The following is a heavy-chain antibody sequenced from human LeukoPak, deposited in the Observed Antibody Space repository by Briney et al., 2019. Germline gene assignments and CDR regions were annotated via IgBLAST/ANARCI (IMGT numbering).Heavy chain of an antibody. J-gene: IGHJ4*02. CDR2: IKSKTDGGTT. Sequence: GGSLRLSCAASGFTFSNAWMSWVRQAPGKGLEWVGRIKSKTDGGTTDYAAPVKGRFTISRDDSKNTLYLQMNSLRAEDTAVYYCARAEGYYYDSSGYYGSFDYWGQGTLVTVSS. V-gene: IGHV3-15*01. CDR3: ARAEGYYYDSSGYYGSFDY. CDR1: GFTFSNAW. D-gene: IGHD3-22*01.